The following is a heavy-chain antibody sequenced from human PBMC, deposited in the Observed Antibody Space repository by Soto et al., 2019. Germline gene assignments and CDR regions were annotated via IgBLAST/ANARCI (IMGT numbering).Heavy chain of an antibody. D-gene: IGHD3-16*01. J-gene: IGHJ6*02. CDR2: FVPVSGIV. CDR1: GGTFSSFA. CDR3: VTEVYVDYGGGVYDHYGMNV. Sequence: QVQLVQSGAEVKKPGSSVKVSCKASGGTFSSFAISWVRQAPGQGLEWVGGFVPVSGIVTIAQSFQGRVKVSADGSPSTVDMELTSLRSEDTAVYYCVTEVYVDYGGGVYDHYGMNVWGQGTTVIVTS. V-gene: IGHV1-69*01.